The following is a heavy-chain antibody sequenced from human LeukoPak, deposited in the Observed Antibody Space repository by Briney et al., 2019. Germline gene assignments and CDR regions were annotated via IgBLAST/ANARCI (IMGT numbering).Heavy chain of an antibody. Sequence: PSETLSLTCSVSGASISSSSYYWGWIRQPPGKGLEWIGSIYRSGSAYYKPSLTSRVTLSVDTSKNQFSLKLSSVTASDTAVYYCARHRGYSYGYQDYWGQGTLVTVSS. V-gene: IGHV4-39*01. CDR2: IYRSGSA. CDR3: ARHRGYSYGYQDY. D-gene: IGHD5-18*01. J-gene: IGHJ4*02. CDR1: GASISSSSYY.